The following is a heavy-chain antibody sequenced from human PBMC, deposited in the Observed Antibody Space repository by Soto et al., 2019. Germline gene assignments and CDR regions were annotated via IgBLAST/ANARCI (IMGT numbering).Heavy chain of an antibody. D-gene: IGHD6-13*01. J-gene: IGHJ5*02. CDR2: ISSNSAYI. CDR3: TRDASRDSSARGWFDP. CDR1: GFTFRSFT. V-gene: IGHV3-21*01. Sequence: EVHLVESGGGLVKPGGSLRLSCAASGFTFRSFTMNWVRQAPGKGLEWVSTISSNSAYIYYTDALRGRFTISRDNAKNSLHRQMNSLRAEDTAVYYCTRDASRDSSARGWFDPWGPGTLVTVSS.